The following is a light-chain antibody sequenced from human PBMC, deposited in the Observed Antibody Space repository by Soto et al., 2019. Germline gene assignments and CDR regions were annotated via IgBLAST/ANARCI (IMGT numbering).Light chain of an antibody. CDR1: SSDIGGYNY. V-gene: IGLV2-11*01. CDR2: DVS. Sequence: QSALTQPRSVSGSPGQSVTISCTGTSSDIGGYNYVSWYQQHPGKVLKVWIYDVSERPSGVPDRFSGYKSGNTASLTISGLQAEDEADYYCCSYAGSPRYVFGAGTKLTVL. J-gene: IGLJ1*01. CDR3: CSYAGSPRYV.